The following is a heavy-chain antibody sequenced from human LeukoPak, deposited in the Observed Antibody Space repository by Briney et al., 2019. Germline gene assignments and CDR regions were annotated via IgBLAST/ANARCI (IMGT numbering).Heavy chain of an antibody. J-gene: IGHJ2*01. Sequence: PGGSLRLSCAAAGFTFSDHYMDWVRQAPGKGLEWVGRIRNKANSYTTEYAASVKGRFTISRDDSKNSLYLQMNSLKTEDTAVYYCARVKLGILKYFDLWGRGTLVTVSS. CDR3: ARVKLGILKYFDL. D-gene: IGHD7-27*01. V-gene: IGHV3-72*01. CDR1: GFTFSDHY. CDR2: IRNKANSYTT.